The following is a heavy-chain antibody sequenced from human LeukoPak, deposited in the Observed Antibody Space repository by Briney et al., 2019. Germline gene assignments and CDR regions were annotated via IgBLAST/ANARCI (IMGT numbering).Heavy chain of an antibody. CDR3: ARSVSSSSMIYFDY. J-gene: IGHJ4*02. CDR1: GFTVSSNY. CDR2: TYSGGST. V-gene: IGHV3-66*01. Sequence: GGSLRLSCAASGFTVSSNYMSWVRQAPGKGLEWVSVTYSGGSTYYADSVKGRFTIFRDNSNNMLFLQMNSLRAEDTAVYYCARSVSSSSMIYFDYWGQGTLVTVSS. D-gene: IGHD6-6*01.